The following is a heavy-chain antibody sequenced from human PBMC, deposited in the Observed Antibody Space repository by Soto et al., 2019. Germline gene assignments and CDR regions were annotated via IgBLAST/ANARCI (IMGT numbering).Heavy chain of an antibody. Sequence: SETLSLTCTVSGGSISSYYWSRIRQPPGKGLEWIGYIFHSGSTKYNPSLESRVTISVGTSKNQFSLKLSSVTAADTAVYYCARLVINYDILTGYSPYYFDYWGQGTLVTVSS. CDR3: ARLVINYDILTGYSPYYFDY. J-gene: IGHJ4*02. D-gene: IGHD3-9*01. CDR2: IFHSGST. CDR1: GGSISSYY. V-gene: IGHV4-59*08.